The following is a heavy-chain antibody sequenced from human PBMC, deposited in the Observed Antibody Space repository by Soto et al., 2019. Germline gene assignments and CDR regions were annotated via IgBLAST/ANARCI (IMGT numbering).Heavy chain of an antibody. CDR3: ARAPSGGWPRDAFDI. J-gene: IGHJ3*02. V-gene: IGHV1-69*13. CDR1: GGTFSSYA. CDR2: IIPIFGTA. D-gene: IGHD6-19*01. Sequence: ASVKVSCKASGGTFSSYAISWVRQAPGQGLEWMGGIIPIFGTANYAQKFQGRVTITADESTSTAYMELSSLRSEDTAVYYCARAPSGGWPRDAFDIWGQGTMVTVSS.